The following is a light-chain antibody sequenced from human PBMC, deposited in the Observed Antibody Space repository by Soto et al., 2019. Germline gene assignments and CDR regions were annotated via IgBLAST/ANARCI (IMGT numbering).Light chain of an antibody. CDR1: SSDVGGYNY. V-gene: IGLV2-14*01. J-gene: IGLJ1*01. Sequence: QSVLTQPASVSGSPGQSITISCTGTSSDVGGYNYVSWYQQHPGKAPKPMIHDVSNRPSGVSNRFSGSKSGNTASLTISGLQAEDEADYYCSSYTSSSTRVFGTGTKVTVL. CDR2: DVS. CDR3: SSYTSSSTRV.